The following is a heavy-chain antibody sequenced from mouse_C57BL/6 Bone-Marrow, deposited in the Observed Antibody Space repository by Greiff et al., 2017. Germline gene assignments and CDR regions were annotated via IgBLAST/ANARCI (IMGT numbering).Heavy chain of an antibody. Sequence: EVQLQQSGAELVRPGASVKLSCTASGFNIKDDYMHWVKQRPEQGLEWIGWIDPENGDTEYASKFQGKATITADTSSNTAYLQLSSLTSEDTAVXYCTREAWFAYWGQGTLVTVSA. J-gene: IGHJ3*01. CDR1: GFNIKDDY. CDR3: TREAWFAY. V-gene: IGHV14-4*01. CDR2: IDPENGDT.